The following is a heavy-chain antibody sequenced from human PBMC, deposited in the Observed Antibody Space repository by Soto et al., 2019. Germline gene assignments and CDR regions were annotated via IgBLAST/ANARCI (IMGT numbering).Heavy chain of an antibody. Sequence: APGKGLEWVSSISSSSSYIYYADSVKGRFTISRDNAKNSLYLQMNSLRAEDTAVYYCARDPTHSPYYFDYGGQGTLVTVSS. V-gene: IGHV3-21*01. D-gene: IGHD2-15*01. J-gene: IGHJ4*02. CDR3: ARDPTHSPYYFDY. CDR2: ISSSSSYI.